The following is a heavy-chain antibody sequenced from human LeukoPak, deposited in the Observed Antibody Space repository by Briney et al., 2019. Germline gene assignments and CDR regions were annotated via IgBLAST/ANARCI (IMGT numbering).Heavy chain of an antibody. J-gene: IGHJ4*02. CDR3: AKDRKYLDY. V-gene: IGHV3-23*01. CDR1: GFTFTSYS. Sequence: GGSLRLSCAASGFTFTSYSMNWVRQAPGKGLEWVSTISGGGGSTYYADSVKGRFTISRDNSKNTLYLQMNSLRAEDTAVYYCAKDRKYLDYWGQGTLVTVSS. D-gene: IGHD2/OR15-2a*01. CDR2: ISGGGGST.